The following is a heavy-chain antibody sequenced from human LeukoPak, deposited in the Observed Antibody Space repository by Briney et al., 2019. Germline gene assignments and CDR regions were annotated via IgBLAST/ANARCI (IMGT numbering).Heavy chain of an antibody. CDR1: GFTFSSYA. V-gene: IGHV3-53*01. Sequence: GGSLRLSCAASGFTFSSYAMSWVRQAPGKGLEWVSFIYSGGTTYYVDSVKGRFTISRDNSKNTVDLQMNSLRAEDTAVYYCARESLVIRGVVINWGQGTLVTVSS. CDR2: IYSGGTT. J-gene: IGHJ4*02. CDR3: ARESLVIRGVVIN. D-gene: IGHD3-10*01.